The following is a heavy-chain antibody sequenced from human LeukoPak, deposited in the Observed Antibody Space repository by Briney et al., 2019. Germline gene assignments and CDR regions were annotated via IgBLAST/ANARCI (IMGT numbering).Heavy chain of an antibody. CDR2: INDDGGNT. CDR3: ATILAGGSRMFDY. J-gene: IGHJ4*02. CDR1: GFTFRNYW. Sequence: GGSLRLSCAASGFTFRNYWVHWVRQAPGKGLVWVSRINDDGGNTAYADSVKGRFTISRDNTKNTLYLQMNSLRAEDTAVYYCATILAGGSRMFDYWGQGTLVTVSS. V-gene: IGHV3-74*01. D-gene: IGHD6-13*01.